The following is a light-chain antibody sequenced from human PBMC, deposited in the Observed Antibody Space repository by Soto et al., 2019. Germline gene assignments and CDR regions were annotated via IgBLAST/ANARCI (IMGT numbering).Light chain of an antibody. Sequence: ETVLTQSPGTLSLSPGERATLSCRASQSVSSNYLAWYQQKPGQAPRLLIYGAFSRATGIPDRFSGSGSGTDFTLTISRLEPEDFAVYYCQQYRTFGQGTKVEIK. J-gene: IGKJ1*01. V-gene: IGKV3-20*01. CDR2: GAF. CDR1: QSVSSNY. CDR3: QQYRT.